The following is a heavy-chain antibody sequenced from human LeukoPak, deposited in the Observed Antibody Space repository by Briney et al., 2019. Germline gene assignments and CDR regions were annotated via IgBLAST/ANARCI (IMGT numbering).Heavy chain of an antibody. V-gene: IGHV4-59*08. J-gene: IGHJ6*02. CDR3: ARSIPGSYYNRGMDV. D-gene: IGHD3-10*01. CDR1: GGSISSYY. CDR2: IYYSGST. Sequence: PSETLSLTCTVSGGSISSYYWSWIRQPPGKGLEWIGYIYYSGSTNYNPSLKSRVTISVDTSKNQFSLKLSSVTAADTAVYYCARSIPGSYYNRGMDVWGQGTMVTVSS.